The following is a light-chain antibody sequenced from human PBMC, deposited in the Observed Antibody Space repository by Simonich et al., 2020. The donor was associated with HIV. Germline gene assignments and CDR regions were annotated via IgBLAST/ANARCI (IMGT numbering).Light chain of an antibody. Sequence: EIVMTQSPATLSVPPGDSAPLSCRASQSITNNLAWYQQKPGQAPKLLIYDASTRATGFPARFSGSGSGTDFTLTISRLDPDDFAVYYCQHYGSLPMYTFGQGTKLEIK. CDR3: QHYGSLPMYT. CDR1: QSITNN. J-gene: IGKJ2*01. V-gene: IGKV3-15*01. CDR2: DAS.